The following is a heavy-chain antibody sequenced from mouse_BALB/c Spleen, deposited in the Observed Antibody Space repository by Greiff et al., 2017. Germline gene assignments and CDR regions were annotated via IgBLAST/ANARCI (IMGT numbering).Heavy chain of an antibody. CDR3: ARENYYGSSGDFDY. J-gene: IGHJ3*01. CDR2: INPYNDGT. V-gene: IGHV1-14*01. D-gene: IGHD1-1*01. CDR1: GYTFTSYV. Sequence: VQLQQSGPELVKPGASVKMSCKASGYTFTSYVMHWVKQKPGQGLEWIGYINPYNDGTKYNEKFKGKATLTSDKSSSTAYMELSSLTSEDSAVYYCARENYYGSSGDFDYWGQGTLVTVSA.